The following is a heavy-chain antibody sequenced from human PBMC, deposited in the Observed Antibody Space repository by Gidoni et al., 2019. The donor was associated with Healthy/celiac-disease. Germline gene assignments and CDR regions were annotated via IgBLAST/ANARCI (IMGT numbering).Heavy chain of an antibody. J-gene: IGHJ4*02. CDR3: ARGGEYYDFWSGYTPSFDY. CDR1: GGTFSSYA. V-gene: IGHV1-69*01. Sequence: QVQLVQSGAEVKKPGSSVKVSCKASGGTFSSYAISWVRQAPGQGLEWMGGIIPIFGTANYAQKFQGRVTITADESTSTAYMELSSLRSEDTAVYYCARGGEYYDFWSGYTPSFDYWGQGTLVTVSS. D-gene: IGHD3-3*01. CDR2: IIPIFGTA.